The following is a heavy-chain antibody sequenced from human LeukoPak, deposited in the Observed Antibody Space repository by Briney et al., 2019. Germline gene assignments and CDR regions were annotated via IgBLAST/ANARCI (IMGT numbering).Heavy chain of an antibody. J-gene: IGHJ4*02. CDR3: ARGVPHARSSGYFDY. CDR2: VHDSGNT. V-gene: IGHV4-59*01. Sequence: SKTLSLTCSVSGDSISNYYWSWIRQPAGKGLQWIGHVHDSGNTNYNPSLKSRVTISVDTSKNQFSLKLTSVTAADTAVYYCARGVPHARSSGYFDYWGQGTLVTVSS. CDR1: GDSISNYY. D-gene: IGHD6-6*01.